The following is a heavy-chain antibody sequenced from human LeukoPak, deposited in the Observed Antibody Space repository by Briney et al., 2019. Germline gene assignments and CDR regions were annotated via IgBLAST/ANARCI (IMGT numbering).Heavy chain of an antibody. D-gene: IGHD3-10*01. Sequence: TGGSLRLSCAASGFTFSGSALHWVRQASGKGLEWVGRIRSKANSYATAYAASVKGRFTISRDDSKNTAYLQVNSLKTEDTAVYYCTRRPNYYGSGSYPYDYWGQGTLVTVSS. CDR3: TRRPNYYGSGSYPYDY. CDR2: IRSKANSYAT. CDR1: GFTFSGSA. J-gene: IGHJ4*02. V-gene: IGHV3-73*01.